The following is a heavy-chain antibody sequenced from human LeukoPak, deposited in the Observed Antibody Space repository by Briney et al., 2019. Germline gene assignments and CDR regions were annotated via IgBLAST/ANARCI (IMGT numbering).Heavy chain of an antibody. CDR3: ARVITMVRGVRVGLLDY. CDR1: GGSFRGYY. Sequence: PSETLSLTCAVHGGSFRGYYWSWIPQPPGKGLEWVGEINHSGSTNYNPSPKSRVTISVDTSKNQFSLKLSSVTAADTAVYYCARVITMVRGVRVGLLDYWGQGTLVTVSS. V-gene: IGHV4-34*01. J-gene: IGHJ4*02. D-gene: IGHD3-10*01. CDR2: INHSGST.